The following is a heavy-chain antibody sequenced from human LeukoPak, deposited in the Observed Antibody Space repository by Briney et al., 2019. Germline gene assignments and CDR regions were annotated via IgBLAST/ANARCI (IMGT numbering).Heavy chain of an antibody. J-gene: IGHJ3*02. CDR2: INHSGST. CDR1: GGSFSGYY. D-gene: IGHD3-3*01. V-gene: IGHV4-34*01. CDR3: ARRAALRFLEWLLNAFDI. Sequence: PSETLSLTCAVYGGSFSGYYWSWIRLPPGKGLEWIGEINHSGSTNYNPSLKSRVTISVDTSKNQFSLKLSSVTAADTAVYYCARRAALRFLEWLLNAFDIWGQGTMVTVSS.